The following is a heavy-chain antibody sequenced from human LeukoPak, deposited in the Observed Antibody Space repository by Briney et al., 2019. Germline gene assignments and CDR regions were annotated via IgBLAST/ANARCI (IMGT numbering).Heavy chain of an antibody. J-gene: IGHJ4*02. Sequence: SETLSLTCTVSGGSISSYYWSWIRQPPGKGLEWIGYIYYSGSTSYNPSLKSRVTISVGTSKNQFSLKLSSVTAADTAVYYCARGYSGSYGRFDYWGQGTLVTASS. V-gene: IGHV4-59*01. CDR3: ARGYSGSYGRFDY. CDR2: IYYSGST. CDR1: GGSISSYY. D-gene: IGHD1-26*01.